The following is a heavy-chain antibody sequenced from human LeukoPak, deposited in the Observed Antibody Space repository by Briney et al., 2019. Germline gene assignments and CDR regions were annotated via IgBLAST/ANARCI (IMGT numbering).Heavy chain of an antibody. CDR1: GGSFSSYY. CDR3: ARDRASTMIVGWNWFDP. CDR2: IYYSGST. Sequence: PSETLSLTCAVYGGSFSSYYWSWIRQPPGKGLEWIGYIYYSGSTNYNPSLKSRVTISVDTSKNQFSLKLSSVTAADTAVYYCARDRASTMIVGWNWFDPWGQGTLVTVSS. J-gene: IGHJ5*02. V-gene: IGHV4-59*01. D-gene: IGHD3-22*01.